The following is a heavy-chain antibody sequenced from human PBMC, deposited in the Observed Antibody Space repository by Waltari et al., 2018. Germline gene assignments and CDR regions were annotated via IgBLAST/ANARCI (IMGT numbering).Heavy chain of an antibody. V-gene: IGHV1-69*05. CDR1: GGTFSRYA. CDR2: IIPIFGTA. Sequence: QVQLVQSGAEVKKPGSSVKVSCKASGGTFSRYAISWVRQAPGQGLEWMGGIIPIFGTANYAQKFQGRVTITTDESTSTAYMELSSLRSEDTAVYYCARGTPTTPGYYYYYMDVWGKGTTVTVSS. J-gene: IGHJ6*03. CDR3: ARGTPTTPGYYYYYMDV. D-gene: IGHD1-1*01.